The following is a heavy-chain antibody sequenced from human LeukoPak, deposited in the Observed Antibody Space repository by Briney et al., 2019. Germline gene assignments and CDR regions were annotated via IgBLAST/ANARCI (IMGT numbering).Heavy chain of an antibody. Sequence: PSETLSLTCAVYGGSFSGYYWGWIRQPPGKGLEWIGGIYHSGSTHYNPSLKSRVTISVDTSKNQFSLKVSSVTAADTAVYYCARTAQYGLSYFDYWGQGTLVTVSS. D-gene: IGHD3/OR15-3a*01. CDR2: IYHSGST. CDR3: ARTAQYGLSYFDY. CDR1: GGSFSGYY. J-gene: IGHJ4*02. V-gene: IGHV4-34*01.